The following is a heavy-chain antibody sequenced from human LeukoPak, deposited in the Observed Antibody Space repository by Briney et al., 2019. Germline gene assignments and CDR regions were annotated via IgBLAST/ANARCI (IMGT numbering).Heavy chain of an antibody. V-gene: IGHV4-30-4*01. CDR2: IYYSGST. Sequence: PSETLSLTCTVSGGSISSGDYYWSWIRQPPGKGLEWIGYIYYSGSTYYNPSLKSRVIISVDTSKNQFSLKLSSVTAADTAVYYCARDVRNYYYYGMDVWGQGTTVTVSS. J-gene: IGHJ6*02. CDR1: GGSISSGDYY. CDR3: ARDVRNYYYYGMDV.